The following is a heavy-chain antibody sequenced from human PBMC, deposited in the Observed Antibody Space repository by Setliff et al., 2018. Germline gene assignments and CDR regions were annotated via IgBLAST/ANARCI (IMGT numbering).Heavy chain of an antibody. CDR3: ARIGHFDFWRGFGVGAFDL. CDR1: GASVSNVNYY. V-gene: IGHV4-39*01. CDR2: IYYSGKT. Sequence: PSETLSLTCSVSGASVSNVNYYWCWIRQPPGKGLEWVASIYYSGKTYSNPSFKSRVTMSLDKSKNQFSLKLASVTAADTALYYCARIGHFDFWRGFGVGAFDLWGHGSVVTVSS. J-gene: IGHJ3*01. D-gene: IGHD3-3*01.